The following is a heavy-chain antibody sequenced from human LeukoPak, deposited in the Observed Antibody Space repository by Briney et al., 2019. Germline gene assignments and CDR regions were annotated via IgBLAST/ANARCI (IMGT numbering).Heavy chain of an antibody. CDR3: AREGGDTIVGATGGFDYFDY. CDR2: IKQDGSEK. D-gene: IGHD1-26*01. Sequence: GGSLRLSCAASGFTFSSYWMSWVRQAPGKGLEWVANIKQDGSEKYYVDSVKGRFTISRDNAKNSLYLQMNSLRAEDTAVYYCAREGGDTIVGATGGFDYFDYWGQGTLVTVSS. V-gene: IGHV3-7*01. CDR1: GFTFSSYW. J-gene: IGHJ4*02.